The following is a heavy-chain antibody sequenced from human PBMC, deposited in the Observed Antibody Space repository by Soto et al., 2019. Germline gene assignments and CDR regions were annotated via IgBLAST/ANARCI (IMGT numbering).Heavy chain of an antibody. V-gene: IGHV1-18*01. CDR2: ISAYNGNT. CDR1: GYTFTSYG. Sequence: QVQLVQSGAEVKKPGASVKVSCKASGYTFTSYGISWVRQAPGQGLEWMGWISAYNGNTNYAQKLQGRVTMTTDTSTSTAYMELRSLRYDDTAVYYSARQKGPQVFVYIAVAGPTDAFDIWGQGTMVTVSS. J-gene: IGHJ3*02. D-gene: IGHD6-19*01. CDR3: ARQKGPQVFVYIAVAGPTDAFDI.